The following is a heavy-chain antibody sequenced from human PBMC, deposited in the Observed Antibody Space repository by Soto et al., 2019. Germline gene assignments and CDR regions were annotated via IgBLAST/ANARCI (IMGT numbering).Heavy chain of an antibody. J-gene: IGHJ6*02. CDR1: GDSVSSNSAA. CDR3: ARDPGYSSGWYAAYYYYYYGMDV. Sequence: SQTLSLTCAISGDSVSSNSAAWNWIRQSPSRGLEWLGRTYYRSKWYNDYAVSVKSRITINPDTSKNQFSLQLNSVTPEDTAVYYCARDPGYSSGWYAAYYYYYYGMDVWGQGTTVTV. V-gene: IGHV6-1*01. D-gene: IGHD6-19*01. CDR2: TYYRSKWYN.